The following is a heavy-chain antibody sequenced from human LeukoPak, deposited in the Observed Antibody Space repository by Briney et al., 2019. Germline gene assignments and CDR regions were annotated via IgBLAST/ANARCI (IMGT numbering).Heavy chain of an antibody. CDR3: AGLHMITMVRGVLGGGN. Sequence: SETLSLTCTVSGGSISSYYWSWIRQPPGKGLEWIGYIYYSGSTNYNPSLKSRVTISVDTSKNQFSLKLSSVTAADTAVYYCAGLHMITMVRGVLGGGNWGQGTLVTVSS. V-gene: IGHV4-59*12. CDR1: GGSISSYY. CDR2: IYYSGST. D-gene: IGHD3-10*01. J-gene: IGHJ4*02.